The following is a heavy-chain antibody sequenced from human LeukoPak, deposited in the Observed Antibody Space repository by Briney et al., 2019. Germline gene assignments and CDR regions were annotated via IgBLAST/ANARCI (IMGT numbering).Heavy chain of an antibody. CDR2: IHRGGST. V-gene: IGHV3-53*01. CDR3: ASRSLGSRAAFDI. Sequence: SGGSLRLSCAASGFTVSSNYMSWVRQAPGKGLEWVSVIHRGGSTYYADSVKRRFTISRDTSRNTLYLQMNSLSAEDTAVYYCASRSLGSRAAFDIWGQGTMVTVSS. J-gene: IGHJ3*02. CDR1: GFTVSSNY.